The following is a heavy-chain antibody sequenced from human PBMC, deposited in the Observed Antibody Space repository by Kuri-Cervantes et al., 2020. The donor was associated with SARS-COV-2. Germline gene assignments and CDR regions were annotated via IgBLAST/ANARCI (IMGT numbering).Heavy chain of an antibody. D-gene: IGHD3-3*01. J-gene: IGHJ3*02. CDR2: INPNSGGT. Sequence: ASVKVSCKASGYTFTGYYMHWVRQAPGQGLEWMGWINPNSGGTNYAQKFQGRVTMTRDTSISTAYMELSRLRSEDTAVYYCARGDLGVTIFGVGAFDIWGQGTMVTVSS. CDR1: GYTFTGYY. CDR3: ARGDLGVTIFGVGAFDI. V-gene: IGHV1-2*02.